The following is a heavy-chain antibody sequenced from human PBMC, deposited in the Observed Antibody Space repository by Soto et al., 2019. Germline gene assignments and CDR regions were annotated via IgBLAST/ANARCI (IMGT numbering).Heavy chain of an antibody. J-gene: IGHJ5*02. CDR1: GDSVSRSHYY. CDR2: GHIYYSGST. D-gene: IGHD1-26*01. Sequence: SETLSLTCTVSGDSVSRSHYYWTWIRPPPGKGLEWIGYGHIYYSGSTTYNPSLKSRVTISLDTSKNQFSLTLSSVTAADTAIYYCARETSGSYVDAWGQGARVTVSA. V-gene: IGHV4-61*01. CDR3: ARETSGSYVDA.